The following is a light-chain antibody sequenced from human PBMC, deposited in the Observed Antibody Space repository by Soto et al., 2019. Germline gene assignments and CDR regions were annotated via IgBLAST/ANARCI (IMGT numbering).Light chain of an antibody. CDR1: QGINNY. CDR3: QQYNSYPLT. CDR2: AAS. J-gene: IGKJ5*01. Sequence: DIQMTQSPSSLSASIGDRVTITCRASQGINNYLAWFQQQPGRAPKSLIYAASSLQSGGPSKCGGRGSGTDVTLTINNLQPEDFATYYCQQYNSYPLTFGQGTRLEIK. V-gene: IGKV1-16*02.